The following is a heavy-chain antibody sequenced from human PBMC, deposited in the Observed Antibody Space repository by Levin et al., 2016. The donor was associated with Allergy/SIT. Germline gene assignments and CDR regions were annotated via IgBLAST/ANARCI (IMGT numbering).Heavy chain of an antibody. Sequence: GGSLRLSCAASGFAFSSYAMNWVRQAPGKGLEWVSGISGSGGNTYYPDSMRGRFTISRDNSKNTVYLQMNSLRAEDTAVYYCANSVTGTRGRLDSWGQGTLVTVSS. CDR1: GFAFSSYA. V-gene: IGHV3-23*01. D-gene: IGHD1-1*01. CDR3: ANSVTGTRGRLDS. CDR2: ISGSGGNT. J-gene: IGHJ4*02.